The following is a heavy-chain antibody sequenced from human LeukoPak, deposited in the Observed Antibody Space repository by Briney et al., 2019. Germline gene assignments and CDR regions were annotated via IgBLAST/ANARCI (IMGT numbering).Heavy chain of an antibody. V-gene: IGHV1-69*06. CDR2: IIPIFGTA. D-gene: IGHD1-1*01. CDR1: GGTFSSYA. J-gene: IGHJ6*04. CDR3: ASVGRGTAGLGMDG. Sequence: GSSVKVSCKASGGTFSSYAISWVRQAPGQGLEWMGGIIPIFGTANYAQKFQGRVTITADKSTSTAYMELSSLRSEDTAVYYCASVGRGTAGLGMDGWGKGTTVTVSS.